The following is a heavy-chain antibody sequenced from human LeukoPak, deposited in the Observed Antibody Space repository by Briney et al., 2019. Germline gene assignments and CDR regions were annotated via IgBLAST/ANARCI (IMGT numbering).Heavy chain of an antibody. Sequence: SETLSLTCTVSGGSISSYYWSWIRQPPGKGLEWIGYIYYSGSTNYNPSLKSRVTISVDTSKNQFSLKLSSVTAADTAVYYCARMAYDFWSGYYTYFDYWGQGTLVTVSS. CDR1: GGSISSYY. J-gene: IGHJ4*02. D-gene: IGHD3-3*01. CDR3: ARMAYDFWSGYYTYFDY. V-gene: IGHV4-59*08. CDR2: IYYSGST.